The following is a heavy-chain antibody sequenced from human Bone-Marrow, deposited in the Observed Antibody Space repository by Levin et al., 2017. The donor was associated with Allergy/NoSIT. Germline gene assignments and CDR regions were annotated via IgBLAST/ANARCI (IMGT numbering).Heavy chain of an antibody. J-gene: IGHJ5*02. CDR3: ARVRGANWFDP. CDR2: MNPNSGNT. Sequence: GESLKISCKASGYTFTSYDINWVRQATGQGLEWMGWMNPNSGNTGYAQKFQGRVTMTRNTSISTAYMELSSLRSEDTAVYYCARVRGANWFDPWGQGTLVTVSS. V-gene: IGHV1-8*01. D-gene: IGHD3-10*01. CDR1: GYTFTSYD.